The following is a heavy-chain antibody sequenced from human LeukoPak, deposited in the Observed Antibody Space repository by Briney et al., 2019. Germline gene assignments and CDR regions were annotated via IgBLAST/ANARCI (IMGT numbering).Heavy chain of an antibody. V-gene: IGHV3-7*05. CDR1: GFTFSRFW. Sequence: GSLRLSCAASGFTFSRFWMNWVRQAPGRGLDWVANIDQSGGRNNYVDSVKGRFTISRDNAKNSLFLEMSSLRADDTAVYFCARDVEGGTFDIWGQGTTVTVSS. CDR2: IDQSGGRN. D-gene: IGHD3-16*01. CDR3: ARDVEGGTFDI. J-gene: IGHJ3*02.